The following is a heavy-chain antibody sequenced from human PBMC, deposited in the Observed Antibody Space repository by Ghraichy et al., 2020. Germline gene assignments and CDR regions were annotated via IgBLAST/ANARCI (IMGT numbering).Heavy chain of an antibody. CDR3: SRAPSLGAGSPLGYFDH. V-gene: IGHV3-49*01. J-gene: IGHJ4*02. CDR2: TRSQAYGATT. Sequence: GGSLRLSCTASGFSFGDYAVSWFRQAPGKGLQWVGFTRSQAYGATTEYAASVEGRFTISRDGANNIAYLQMNSLTTEDTAIYFCSRAPSLGAGSPLGYFDHWGPGTKVTVSS. CDR1: GFSFGDYA. D-gene: IGHD3-16*01.